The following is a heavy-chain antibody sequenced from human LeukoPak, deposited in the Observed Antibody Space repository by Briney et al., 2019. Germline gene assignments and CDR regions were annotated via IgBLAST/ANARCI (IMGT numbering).Heavy chain of an antibody. D-gene: IGHD5-12*01. Sequence: GRSLRLSCAASGFTFSSSGMHWVRQAPGKGLEWVAHINQDGSKEYYMDSVKARFTISRDNAKNSLSLQMNSLRAEDTAVYYCVRDGGVSGYDLLDYWGQGTLVTVSS. CDR2: INQDGSKE. V-gene: IGHV3-7*01. CDR3: VRDGGVSGYDLLDY. J-gene: IGHJ4*02. CDR1: GFTFSSSG.